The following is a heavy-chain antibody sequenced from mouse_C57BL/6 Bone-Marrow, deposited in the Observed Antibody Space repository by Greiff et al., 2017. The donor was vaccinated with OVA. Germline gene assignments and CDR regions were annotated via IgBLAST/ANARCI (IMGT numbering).Heavy chain of an antibody. Sequence: EVQRVESGAELVRPGASVKLSCTASGFNIKDDYMHWVKQRPEQGLEWIGWIDPENGDTEYASKFQGKATITADTSSNTAYLQLSSLTSEDTAVYYCTPTGFFDYWGQGTTLTVSS. CDR3: TPTGFFDY. D-gene: IGHD4-1*02. CDR2: IDPENGDT. V-gene: IGHV14-4*01. CDR1: GFNIKDDY. J-gene: IGHJ2*01.